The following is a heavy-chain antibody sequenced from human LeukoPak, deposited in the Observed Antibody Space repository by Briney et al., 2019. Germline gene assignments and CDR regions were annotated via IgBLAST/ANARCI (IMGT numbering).Heavy chain of an antibody. CDR1: GGSFSGYY. V-gene: IGHV4-34*01. CDR3: ARGLGYSGYDQYYYYYMDV. J-gene: IGHJ6*03. CDR2: INHSGST. D-gene: IGHD5-12*01. Sequence: SETLSLTCAVYGGSFSGYYWSWIRQPPGKGLEWIGAINHSGSTNYNPSLKSRVTISVDTSKNQFSLKLSSVTAADTAVYYCARGLGYSGYDQYYYYYMDVWGKGTAVTVSS.